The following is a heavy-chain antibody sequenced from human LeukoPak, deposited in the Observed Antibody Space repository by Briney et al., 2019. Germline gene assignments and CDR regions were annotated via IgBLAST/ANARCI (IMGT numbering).Heavy chain of an antibody. Sequence: PGGSLRLSCAASGFTFSNYWMHWVRQAPGKGLEWVSRVDSDGTTTRYAVPVKGRFSISRDDAKNTLYLQMNSLRVEDTAVYYCAKTYSRESGYDFFFHYWGQGTRVTVSS. V-gene: IGHV3-74*01. D-gene: IGHD5-12*01. CDR2: VDSDGTTT. CDR3: AKTYSRESGYDFFFHY. CDR1: GFTFSNYW. J-gene: IGHJ4*02.